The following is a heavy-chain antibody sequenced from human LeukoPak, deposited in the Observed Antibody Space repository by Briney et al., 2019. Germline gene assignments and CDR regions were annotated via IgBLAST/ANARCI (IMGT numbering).Heavy chain of an antibody. CDR1: GFTFSSYS. D-gene: IGHD3-10*01. Sequence: GGSLRLSCAASGFTFSSYSRNWVRQAPGKGLEWVSYISSSSSTIYYADSVKGRFTISRDNAKNSLYLQMNSLRAEDTAVYYCARGGFGELFSSDYWGQGTLVTVSS. CDR2: ISSSSSTI. CDR3: ARGGFGELFSSDY. V-gene: IGHV3-48*01. J-gene: IGHJ4*02.